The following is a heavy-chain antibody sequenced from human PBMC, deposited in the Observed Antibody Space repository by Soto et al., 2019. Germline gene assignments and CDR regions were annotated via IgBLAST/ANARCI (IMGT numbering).Heavy chain of an antibody. D-gene: IGHD3-9*01. CDR1: GGSFSGYY. J-gene: IGHJ4*02. Sequence: QVQLQQWGAGLLKPSETPSLTCAVYGGSFSGYYWSWIRQPPGKGLEWIGEINHSGSTNYNPSLKSRVTISVDTSKTQFSLKLSSVTAADTAVYYCARGSRLKDYYDILTGYTYYFDYWGQGTLVTVSS. CDR2: INHSGST. CDR3: ARGSRLKDYYDILTGYTYYFDY. V-gene: IGHV4-34*01.